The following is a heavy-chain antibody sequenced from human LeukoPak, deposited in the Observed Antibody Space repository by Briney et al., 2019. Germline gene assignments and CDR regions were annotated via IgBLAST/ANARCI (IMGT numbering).Heavy chain of an antibody. CDR2: FDPEDGET. CDR3: ARDERRITIFGVVTERFHHDAFDI. V-gene: IGHV1-24*01. Sequence: ASVKVSCKVSGYTLTELSMHWVRQAPGKGLEWMGGFDPEDGETIYAQKSQGRVTMTEDTSTDTAYMELSSLRSDDTAVYYCARDERRITIFGVVTERFHHDAFDIWGQGTMVTVSS. CDR1: GYTLTELS. D-gene: IGHD3-3*01. J-gene: IGHJ3*02.